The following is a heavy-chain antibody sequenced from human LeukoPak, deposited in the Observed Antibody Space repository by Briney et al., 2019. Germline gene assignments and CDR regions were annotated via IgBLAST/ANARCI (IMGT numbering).Heavy chain of an antibody. V-gene: IGHV4-59*08. D-gene: IGHD4-17*01. CDR3: ARVGDYYYYMDV. CDR1: GDSFSYFY. Sequence: PSETLSLTCTVSGDSFSYFYWSWIRQPPGKGLEWIGYIYNSGSTNYNPSLKSRVTISLDTSKNQFSLKLSSVTAADTAVYYCARVGDYYYYMDVWGKGTTVTVSS. J-gene: IGHJ6*03. CDR2: IYNSGST.